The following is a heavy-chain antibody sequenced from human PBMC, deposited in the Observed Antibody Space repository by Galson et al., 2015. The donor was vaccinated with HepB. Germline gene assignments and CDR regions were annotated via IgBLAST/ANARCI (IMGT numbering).Heavy chain of an antibody. D-gene: IGHD3-3*02. CDR3: AKEQGARPSHFFDF. Sequence: SLRLSCAASGFTFDDYAMHWVRLAPGKGLEWVSGINWRSDSIAYADSVKGRFTISRDNAKNSLYLQMNSLRPEDTALYYCAKEQGARPSHFFDFWGQGTLVTVSS. J-gene: IGHJ4*02. CDR1: GFTFDDYA. V-gene: IGHV3-9*01. CDR2: INWRSDSI.